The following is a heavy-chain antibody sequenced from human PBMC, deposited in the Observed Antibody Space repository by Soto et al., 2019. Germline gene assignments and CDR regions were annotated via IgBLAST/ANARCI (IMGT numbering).Heavy chain of an antibody. CDR1: GGTFSSYA. J-gene: IGHJ4*02. CDR2: IIPIFGTA. D-gene: IGHD3-22*01. CDR3: ARAFYDSSGYYFGPYFDY. V-gene: IGHV1-69*13. Sequence: SVKVSCKASGGTFSSYAISWVRQAPGQGLEWMGGIIPIFGTANYAQKFQGRVTITADESTSTAYMELSSLRSEDTAVYYCARAFYDSSGYYFGPYFDYWGQGTLVTVSS.